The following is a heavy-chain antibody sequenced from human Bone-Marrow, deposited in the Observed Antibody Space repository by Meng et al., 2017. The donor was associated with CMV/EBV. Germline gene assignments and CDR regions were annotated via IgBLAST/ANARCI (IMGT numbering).Heavy chain of an antibody. CDR3: ARDSCSSTSCNDAFDI. D-gene: IGHD2-2*01. V-gene: IGHV3-33*01. Sequence: GESLKISCAASGFTFSSYGMHWVRQAPGKGLEWVAVIWYDGSNKYYADSVKGRFTISRDNSKNTLYLQMNSLRAEDTAVYYCARDSCSSTSCNDAFDIWGQGTTVTVSS. CDR2: IWYDGSNK. CDR1: GFTFSSYG. J-gene: IGHJ3*02.